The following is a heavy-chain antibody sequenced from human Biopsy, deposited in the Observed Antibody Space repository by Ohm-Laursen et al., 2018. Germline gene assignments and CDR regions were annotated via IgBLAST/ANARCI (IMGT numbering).Heavy chain of an antibody. CDR2: IIPMFGTA. CDR3: ARGPHSGSHSCFDY. J-gene: IGHJ4*02. CDR1: GGTFINFA. Sequence: GPSVKVSSKASGGTFINFAISWVRQAPGQGLGWMGGIIPMFGTANYAQMFQGRVTISADESTSTSYMELSSLTTEDTAIYYCARGPHSGSHSCFDYWGRGTLVTVSS. V-gene: IGHV1-69*13. D-gene: IGHD1-26*01.